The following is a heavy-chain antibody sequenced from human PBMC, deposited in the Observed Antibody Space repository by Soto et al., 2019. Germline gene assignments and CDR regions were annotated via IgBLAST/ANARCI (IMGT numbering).Heavy chain of an antibody. Sequence: PEASVKVSCKASGGTFSSYTISWVRQAPGQGLEWMGRIIPILGIANYAQKFQGRVTITADKSTSTAYMELSSLRSEDTAVYYCASLVEMATIGPNDAFDIWGQGTMVTVSS. J-gene: IGHJ3*02. CDR1: GGTFSSYT. CDR3: ASLVEMATIGPNDAFDI. CDR2: IIPILGIA. D-gene: IGHD5-12*01. V-gene: IGHV1-69*02.